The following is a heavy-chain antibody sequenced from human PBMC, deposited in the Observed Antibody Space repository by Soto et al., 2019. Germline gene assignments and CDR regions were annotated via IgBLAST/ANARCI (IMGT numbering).Heavy chain of an antibody. CDR3: ARPHYDDWSGYGASYYYGLDV. CDR1: GFSISYYG. J-gene: IGHJ6*02. D-gene: IGHD3-3*01. Sequence: PGGSLRLSCAASGFSISYYGFHWVRQAPGKGLEWVALIWYDGSNKYYGDSVKGRFTISRDNSKNIVSLQMNSLRAEDTAVYYCARPHYDDWSGYGASYYYGLDVWGQGTTVTVSS. V-gene: IGHV3-33*01. CDR2: IWYDGSNK.